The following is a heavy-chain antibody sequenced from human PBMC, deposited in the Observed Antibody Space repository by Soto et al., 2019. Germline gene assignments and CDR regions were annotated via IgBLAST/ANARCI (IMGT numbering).Heavy chain of an antibody. Sequence: QVQLQQWGAGLLKPSETLSLTCAVYGGSFSGYYWSWIRQPPGKGLEWIGEINHSGSTNYNPSLKSRVTISVDTSKNQFSLKLGSVTAADTAVYYCAREPRLGYCSGGSCPLRSFDYWGQGTLVTVSS. J-gene: IGHJ4*02. CDR2: INHSGST. CDR1: GGSFSGYY. D-gene: IGHD2-15*01. CDR3: AREPRLGYCSGGSCPLRSFDY. V-gene: IGHV4-34*01.